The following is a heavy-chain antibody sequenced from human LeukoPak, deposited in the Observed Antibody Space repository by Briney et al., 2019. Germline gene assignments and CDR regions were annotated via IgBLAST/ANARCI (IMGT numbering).Heavy chain of an antibody. CDR2: INHNGNVN. V-gene: IGHV3-7*01. D-gene: IGHD3-22*01. CDR3: ARVLDGSGYYLTYYDYGMDV. CDR1: GFTFSSYW. J-gene: IGHJ6*02. Sequence: GGSLRLSCAASGFTFSSYWMNWARQAPGKGLEWVASINHNGNVNYYVDSVKGRFTISRDNSKNTLYLQMNSLRAEDTAVYYCARVLDGSGYYLTYYDYGMDVWGQGTTVSVSS.